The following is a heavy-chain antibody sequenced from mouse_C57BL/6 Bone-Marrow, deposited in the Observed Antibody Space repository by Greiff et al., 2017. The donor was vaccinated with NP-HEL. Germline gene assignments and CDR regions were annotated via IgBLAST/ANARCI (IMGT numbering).Heavy chain of an antibody. CDR3: ARERGRDYAMDY. V-gene: IGHV1-64*01. Sequence: QVQLQQPGAELVKPGASVKLSCKASGYTFTSYWMHWVKQRPGQGLEWIGMIHPNSGSTNYNEKFKSKATLTVDKSSSTAYMQLSSLTSEDSAVYVCARERGRDYAMDYWGQGTAVTVS. CDR2: IHPNSGST. J-gene: IGHJ4*01. CDR1: GYTFTSYW.